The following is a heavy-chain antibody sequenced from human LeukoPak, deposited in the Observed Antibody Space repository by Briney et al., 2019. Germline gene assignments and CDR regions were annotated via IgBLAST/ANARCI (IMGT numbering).Heavy chain of an antibody. CDR2: ISGSGGST. V-gene: IGHV3-23*01. Sequence: GGSLRLSCAASGFTFSSYAMSWVRQAPGKGLEWVSAISGSGGSTYYADSVKGRFTISRDNSKNTLYLQMNSLRAEDTAVYYCATTSLRHSGYDSWFDPWGQGTLVTVSS. CDR3: ATTSLRHSGYDSWFDP. J-gene: IGHJ5*02. CDR1: GFTFSSYA. D-gene: IGHD5-12*01.